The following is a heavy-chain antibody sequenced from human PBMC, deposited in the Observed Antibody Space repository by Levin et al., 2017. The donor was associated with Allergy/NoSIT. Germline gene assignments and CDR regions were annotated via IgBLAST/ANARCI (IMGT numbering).Heavy chain of an antibody. Sequence: NTSETLSLTCTVSGGSVSSGSYYWSWIRQPPGKGLEWIGYIYYSGSTNYNPSLKSRVTISVDTSKNQFSLKLSSVTAADTAVYYCARFYCSSTSCYEYYFDYWGQGTLVTVSS. J-gene: IGHJ4*02. CDR3: ARFYCSSTSCYEYYFDY. D-gene: IGHD2-2*01. CDR2: IYYSGST. V-gene: IGHV4-61*01. CDR1: GGSVSSGSYY.